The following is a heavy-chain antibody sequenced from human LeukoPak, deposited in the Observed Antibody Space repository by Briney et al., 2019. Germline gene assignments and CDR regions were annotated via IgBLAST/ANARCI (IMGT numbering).Heavy chain of an antibody. V-gene: IGHV1-2*02. CDR1: GFTFTTFY. CDR2: VNLNSGAT. D-gene: IGHD2-15*01. CDR3: VTSTGYFSTWGAFDI. Sequence: ASVKVSCRTSGFTFTTFYMHWVRQAPGQGLEWMAWVNLNSGATNYAQKFQGRVTMTRDTSISTAYMELNSLRSDDTAVYYCVTSTGYFSTWGAFDIWGQGTMVTVSS. J-gene: IGHJ3*02.